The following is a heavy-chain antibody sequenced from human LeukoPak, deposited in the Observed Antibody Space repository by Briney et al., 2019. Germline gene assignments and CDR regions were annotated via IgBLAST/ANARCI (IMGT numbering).Heavy chain of an antibody. CDR3: TRVTVSGYGGDY. V-gene: IGHV1-18*01. CDR2: ISANNGHT. J-gene: IGHJ4*02. D-gene: IGHD5-18*01. Sequence: EASVQVSCKASGYTFTNYGISWVRQAPGQGLEWMGWISANNGHTNYAQKVQGRVTMTTDTSTNTAYLELRSLGPDDTAVYYCTRVTVSGYGGDYWGQGTLVTVSS. CDR1: GYTFTNYG.